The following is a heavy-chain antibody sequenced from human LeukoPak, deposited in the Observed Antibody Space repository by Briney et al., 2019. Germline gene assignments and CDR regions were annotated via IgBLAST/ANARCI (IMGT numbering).Heavy chain of an antibody. J-gene: IGHJ3*01. CDR3: ARSIIVVTAAIRGDAFDL. D-gene: IGHD2-2*01. V-gene: IGHV3-48*01. CDR2: ISSYSSTI. Sequence: GGSLRLSCAASGFTFSTYSMNWVRQAPGKGLEWVSYISSYSSTISYADSVKGRFTISRDNAKNSLYLQMNSLRAEDTAVYYCARSIIVVTAAIRGDAFDLWGQGTMVAVSS. CDR1: GFTFSTYS.